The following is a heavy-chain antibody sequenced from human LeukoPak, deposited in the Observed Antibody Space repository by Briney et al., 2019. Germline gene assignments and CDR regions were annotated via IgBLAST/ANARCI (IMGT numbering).Heavy chain of an antibody. J-gene: IGHJ4*02. Sequence: GGSLRLSCAASGFTLSSYAMHRVRPAPGKGLGWVAVISYDGSNKYYADSVKGRFTISRDNSKNTLYLQMNSLRAEDTAVYYCARDPSGSYCDYWGQGTLVTVSS. D-gene: IGHD1-26*01. V-gene: IGHV3-30-3*01. CDR3: ARDPSGSYCDY. CDR1: GFTLSSYA. CDR2: ISYDGSNK.